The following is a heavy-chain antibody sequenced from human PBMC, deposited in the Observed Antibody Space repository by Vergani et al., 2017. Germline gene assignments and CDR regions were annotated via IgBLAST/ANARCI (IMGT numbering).Heavy chain of an antibody. CDR1: GFTLSKYD. V-gene: IGHV3-30*02. CDR2: IQFDGSNQ. CDR3: AKHFSGWGIDY. D-gene: IGHD6-19*01. Sequence: QVQLVESGGGVVQRGGSLRLSCATSGFTLSKYDMQWIRQGPGKGLEFVAFIQFDGSNQYYADSVKGRFTLSRDFSKNTLYLQMNSLRTDDTATYYCAKHFSGWGIDYWVQGTQVIVSS. J-gene: IGHJ4*02.